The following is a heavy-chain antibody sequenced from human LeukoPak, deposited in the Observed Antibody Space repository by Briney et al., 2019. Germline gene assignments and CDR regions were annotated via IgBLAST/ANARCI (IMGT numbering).Heavy chain of an antibody. J-gene: IGHJ3*02. CDR3: AREGGNCSGGSCYFGAFDI. CDR1: GGSISSGTYS. CDR2: IYNSGST. D-gene: IGHD2-15*01. Sequence: SETLSLTCAVSGGSISSGTYSWTWTRQPPGKGLEWIGYIYNSGSTFNNPSLNSRVTISVDTSKNQFSLKLSSVTAADTAMYYCAREGGNCSGGSCYFGAFDIWGQGTLVTVSS. V-gene: IGHV4-30-4*07.